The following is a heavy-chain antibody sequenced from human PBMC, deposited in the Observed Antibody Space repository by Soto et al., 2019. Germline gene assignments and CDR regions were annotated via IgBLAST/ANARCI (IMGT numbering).Heavy chain of an antibody. Sequence: QVQLQESGPGLVKPSETLSLTCTVSGGSMSSYYWSWIRQPPGKGLEWIGYISYSGRTKYNSSLKSRVTISVETSKNQFSLKLTSVTAADTAVYYCGRSYCRDGVSCYWFDPWGQGTLVTVPS. CDR1: GGSMSSYY. J-gene: IGHJ5*02. V-gene: IGHV4-59*01. D-gene: IGHD2-15*01. CDR2: ISYSGRT. CDR3: GRSYCRDGVSCYWFDP.